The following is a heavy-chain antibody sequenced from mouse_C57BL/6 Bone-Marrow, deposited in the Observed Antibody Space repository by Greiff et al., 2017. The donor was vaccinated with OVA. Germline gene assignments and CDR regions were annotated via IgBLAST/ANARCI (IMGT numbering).Heavy chain of an antibody. V-gene: IGHV1-82*01. Sequence: VQLRQSGPELVKPGASVKISCRASGYAFSSSWMNWVKQRPGKGLEWIGRIYPGDGDTNYNGKFKGKATLTADKSSSTAYMQLCSLTSEDSAVYFCARHEDGYYASYFDYWGQGTTLTVSS. CDR3: ARHEDGYYASYFDY. CDR1: GYAFSSSW. D-gene: IGHD2-3*01. J-gene: IGHJ2*01. CDR2: IYPGDGDT.